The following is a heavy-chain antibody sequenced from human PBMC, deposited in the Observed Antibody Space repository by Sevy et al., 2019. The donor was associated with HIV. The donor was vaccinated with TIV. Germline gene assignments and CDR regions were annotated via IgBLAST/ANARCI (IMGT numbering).Heavy chain of an antibody. Sequence: ASVKVSCKASGYTFTNYDINWVRQATGQGLEWMGCMNPNSGNTGYAQKFQGRVTMTRDTSISPAYIELSSLRSEDTAVYYCARGTLLWGIVEVPVVRGSFDPWGQGTLVTVSS. CDR3: ARGTLLWGIVEVPVVRGSFDP. V-gene: IGHV1-8*01. D-gene: IGHD2-2*01. CDR2: MNPNSGNT. J-gene: IGHJ5*02. CDR1: GYTFTNYD.